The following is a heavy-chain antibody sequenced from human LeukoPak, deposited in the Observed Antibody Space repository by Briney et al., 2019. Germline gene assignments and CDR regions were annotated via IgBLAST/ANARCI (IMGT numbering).Heavy chain of an antibody. CDR2: ISAYNGNT. CDR3: ARDRLHDSSGYYNY. J-gene: IGHJ4*02. Sequence: ASVKVSCKASGYTFTSYGISWVRQAPGQGLEWMGWISAYNGNTNYAQKLQGRVTMTTDTSTSTAYMELRSLRSDDTAVYYCARDRLHDSSGYYNYWGQGTLVTVSS. CDR1: GYTFTSYG. D-gene: IGHD3-22*01. V-gene: IGHV1-18*01.